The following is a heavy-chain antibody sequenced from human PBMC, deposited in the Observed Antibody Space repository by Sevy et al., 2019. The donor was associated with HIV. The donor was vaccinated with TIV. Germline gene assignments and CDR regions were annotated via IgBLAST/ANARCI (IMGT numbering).Heavy chain of an antibody. J-gene: IGHJ4*02. V-gene: IGHV3-11*04. D-gene: IGHD6-13*01. CDR3: ARSVGITAAVPDY. CDR1: GFLLSDYY. CDR2: ISGSGNT. Sequence: GGSLRLSCAASGFLLSDYYMNWIRQAPGQGPEWVSHISGSGNTYYGDSVKGRFTISRDGAKNSLYLQMTSLTVEDTAVYYCARSVGITAAVPDYWGQGTLVTVSS.